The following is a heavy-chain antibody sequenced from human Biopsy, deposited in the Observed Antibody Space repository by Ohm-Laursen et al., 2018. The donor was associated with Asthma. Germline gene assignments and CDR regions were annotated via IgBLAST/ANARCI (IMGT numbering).Heavy chain of an antibody. J-gene: IGHJ4*02. CDR2: ISSSGTTI. Sequence: SLRLSCSASAFTFSSYNFHWVRQAPGKGLEWVSYISSSGTTIYYADSVSGRFTISSDNAKNTLYLQMNSLRAEDTAVYYCARDMELELLDYWGQGTMVTVSS. CDR3: ARDMELELLDY. D-gene: IGHD1-7*01. V-gene: IGHV3-48*04. CDR1: AFTFSSYN.